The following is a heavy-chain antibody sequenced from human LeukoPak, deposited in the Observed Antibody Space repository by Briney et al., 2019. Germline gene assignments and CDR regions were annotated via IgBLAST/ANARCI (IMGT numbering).Heavy chain of an antibody. V-gene: IGHV4-39*07. J-gene: IGHJ4*02. Sequence: SETLSLTCTVSGGSISSSSYYWGWIRQPPGKGLEWIGSIYYSGSTCYNPSLKSRVTISVDTSKNQFSLKLSSVTAADTAVYYCARGQRWIQLSCYDYWGQGTLVTVSS. D-gene: IGHD5-18*01. CDR3: ARGQRWIQLSCYDY. CDR1: GGSISSSSYY. CDR2: IYYSGST.